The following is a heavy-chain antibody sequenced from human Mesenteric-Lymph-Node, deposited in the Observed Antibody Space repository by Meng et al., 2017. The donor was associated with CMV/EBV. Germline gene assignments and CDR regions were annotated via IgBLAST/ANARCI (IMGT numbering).Heavy chain of an antibody. CDR3: ATSGCSSSSCYYSDWFDP. D-gene: IGHD2-2*01. J-gene: IGHJ5*02. CDR2: IFHSGST. CDR1: GGSISSSNW. Sequence: SETLSLTCAVSGGSISSSNWWSWVRQPPGKGLEWIGEIFHSGSTNYNPSLKSRVTMPVDKSKNEFSLKLSSVTAADTAVYYCATSGCSSSSCYYSDWFDPWGRGTLVTVSS. V-gene: IGHV4-4*02.